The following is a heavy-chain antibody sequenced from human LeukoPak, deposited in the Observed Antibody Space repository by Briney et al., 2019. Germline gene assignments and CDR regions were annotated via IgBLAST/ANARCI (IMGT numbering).Heavy chain of an antibody. CDR1: GGTFNSYT. J-gene: IGHJ4*02. D-gene: IGHD4-23*01. CDR3: ARDRGGNYGTLLNY. V-gene: IGHV1-69*04. CDR2: IIPKLDII. Sequence: GASVKVSCKASGGTFNSYTISWVRQAPGQGLEWMGRIIPKLDIIDYAQRFQGKITITADKSTSTAYMEMSSLTSEDTAIYYCARDRGGNYGTLLNYWGQGTLVTVSS.